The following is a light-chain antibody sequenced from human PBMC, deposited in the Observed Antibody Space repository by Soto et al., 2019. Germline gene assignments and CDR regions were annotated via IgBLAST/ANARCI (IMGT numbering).Light chain of an antibody. V-gene: IGKV3-20*01. CDR2: GAS. CDR1: QSVSSSY. J-gene: IGKJ1*01. Sequence: EIVLTQSPGTLSLSPEERATLSCRASQSVSSSYLAWYQQKPGQAPRLLIYGASSRATGIPDRFSGSGSGTDFTLTISRLEPEDFAVYYCQQYGSSSGWTFGQGTKVDIK. CDR3: QQYGSSSGWT.